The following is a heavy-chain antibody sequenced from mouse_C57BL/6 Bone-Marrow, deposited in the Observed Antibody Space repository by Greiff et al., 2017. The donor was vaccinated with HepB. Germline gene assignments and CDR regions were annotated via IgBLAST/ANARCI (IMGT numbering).Heavy chain of an antibody. D-gene: IGHD6-1*01. CDR3: ARGEGANFGPWFAY. V-gene: IGHV1-72*01. CDR2: IDPNSGGT. J-gene: IGHJ3*01. Sequence: VQLQQSGAELVKPGASVKLSCKASGYTFTSYWMHWVKQRPGRGLEWIGRIDPNSGGTKYNEKFKSKATLTVDKPSSTAYMQLSSLTSEDSAVYYCARGEGANFGPWFAYWGQGTLVTVSA. CDR1: GYTFTSYW.